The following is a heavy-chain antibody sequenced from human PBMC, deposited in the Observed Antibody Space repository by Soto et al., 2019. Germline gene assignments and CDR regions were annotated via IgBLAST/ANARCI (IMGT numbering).Heavy chain of an antibody. CDR3: TTDTSITMVRGVIMDAFDI. J-gene: IGHJ3*02. V-gene: IGHV3-15*07. D-gene: IGHD3-10*01. CDR2: IKSKTDGGTT. Sequence: EVQLVESGGGLVKPGGSLRLSCAASGFTFSNAWMNWVRQAPGKGLEWVGRIKSKTDGGTTDYAAPVKGRFTISRDDSKNTLYLQMNSLNTEDTAVYYCTTDTSITMVRGVIMDAFDIWGQGTMVTVSS. CDR1: GFTFSNAW.